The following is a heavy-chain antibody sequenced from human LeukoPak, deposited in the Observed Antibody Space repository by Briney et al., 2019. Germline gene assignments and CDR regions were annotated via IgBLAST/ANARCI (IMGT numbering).Heavy chain of an antibody. CDR1: GFPVSSNY. Sequence: PGGSLSLSCAASGFPVSSNYMSWVRQAPGKGLEGVSVIYSGGSTYYADSVKGRFTISRDNSKNTLYLQMNSLRAEDTAVYYCAREDYYDSSGYYYEDWGQGTLVTVSS. J-gene: IGHJ4*02. D-gene: IGHD3-22*01. CDR3: AREDYYDSSGYYYED. V-gene: IGHV3-53*01. CDR2: IYSGGST.